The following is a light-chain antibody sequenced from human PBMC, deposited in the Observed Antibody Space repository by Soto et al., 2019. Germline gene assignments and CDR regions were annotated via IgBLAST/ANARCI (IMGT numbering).Light chain of an antibody. J-gene: IGLJ3*02. V-gene: IGLV2-18*02. Sequence: QSALTQPPSVSGSPGQSVTISCTGTSSDVGSYNRVSWYQQPPGTAPKLIIYEVSNRPSGVPDRFSGSKSGNTASLTISGLQAEDEADYYCSSYTTYSTVFGGGTKLTVL. CDR2: EVS. CDR3: SSYTTYSTV. CDR1: SSDVGSYNR.